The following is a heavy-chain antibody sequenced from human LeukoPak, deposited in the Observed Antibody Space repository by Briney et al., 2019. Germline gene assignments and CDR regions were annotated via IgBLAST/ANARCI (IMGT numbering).Heavy chain of an antibody. J-gene: IGHJ6*02. CDR1: GGSISSFY. CDR2: IYYSGST. D-gene: IGHD4-17*01. V-gene: IGHV4-59*01. CDR3: AREDPQTTVPEGLDV. Sequence: SETLSLTCTVSGGSISSFYWSWLRQPPGKGLEWIGYIYYSGSTNYNPSLKSRVTISVDTSKNQFSLRLSSVTAADTAVYSGAREDPQTTVPEGLDVWGQGTTVTVSS.